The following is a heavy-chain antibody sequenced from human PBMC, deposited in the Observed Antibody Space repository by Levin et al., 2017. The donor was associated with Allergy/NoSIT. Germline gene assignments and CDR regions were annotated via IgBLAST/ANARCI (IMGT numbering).Heavy chain of an antibody. D-gene: IGHD2-2*01. J-gene: IGHJ3*02. CDR3: ARLLLPAVKGAFIM. CDR1: GGSINSDY. Sequence: AGGSLRLSCTVSGGSINSDYWSWVRQSAGKGLEWIGRINIRGTTHYNPSLNSRATMSVDTSKNQFSLRLTSVTAADTATYYCARLLLPAVKGAFIMWGQGTKVTVSS. CDR2: INIRGTT. V-gene: IGHV4-4*07.